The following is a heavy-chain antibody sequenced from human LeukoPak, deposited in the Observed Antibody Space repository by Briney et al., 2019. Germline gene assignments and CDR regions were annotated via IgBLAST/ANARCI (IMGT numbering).Heavy chain of an antibody. CDR1: GYTFTSYG. CDR3: ASQRGYSGYDYLDY. J-gene: IGHJ4*02. Sequence: ASVKVSCKASGYTFTSYGISWVRQAPGQGLEWMGWISAYNGNTNYAQKPQGRVTMTTDTSTSTAYMELRSLRSDDTAVYYCASQRGYSGYDYLDYWGQGTLVTGSS. D-gene: IGHD5-12*01. V-gene: IGHV1-18*01. CDR2: ISAYNGNT.